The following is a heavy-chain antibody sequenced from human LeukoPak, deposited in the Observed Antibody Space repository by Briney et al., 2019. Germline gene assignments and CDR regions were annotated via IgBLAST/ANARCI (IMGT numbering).Heavy chain of an antibody. D-gene: IGHD3-3*01. CDR3: ARYDFWSGYCLDY. Sequence: PSETLSLTCAVYGGSFSGYYWSWIRQPPGKGLEWIGEINHSGSTNYNPSLKSRVTISVDTSKNRFSLKLSSVTAADTAVYYCARYDFWSGYCLDYWGQGPWSPSPQ. J-gene: IGHJ4*02. CDR2: INHSGST. V-gene: IGHV4-34*01. CDR1: GGSFSGYY.